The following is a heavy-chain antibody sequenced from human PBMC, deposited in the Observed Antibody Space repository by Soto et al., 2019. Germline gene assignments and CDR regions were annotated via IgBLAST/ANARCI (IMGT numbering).Heavy chain of an antibody. J-gene: IGHJ5*02. V-gene: IGHV2-5*01. D-gene: IGHD6-13*01. Sequence: SGPTLVNPTQTLTLTCRFSGFSLNTPRVAVGWIRQPPGKALEWLALLYWNDDKRYSAFLPTRLAVTKDTSESQVVLTMTNMDAVDTVKYCGAHSHEYDHSGTYRVFDPWGQGTLVTVSS. CDR3: AHSHEYDHSGTYRVFDP. CDR2: LYWNDDK. CDR1: GFSLNTPRVA.